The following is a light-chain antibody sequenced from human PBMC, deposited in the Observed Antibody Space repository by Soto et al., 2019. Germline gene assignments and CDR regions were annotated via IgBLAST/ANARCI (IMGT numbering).Light chain of an antibody. Sequence: QSVLTQPPSVSAAPRQKVTISCSGSRSNVGINYVAWYQQLPGAAPKLLIYDTNKRPSGIPDRFSGSKSGTSATLDITGLQTGDEAEYDCVTWDNTVTAVVFGGGTQLTVL. J-gene: IGLJ2*01. CDR2: DTN. V-gene: IGLV1-51*01. CDR3: VTWDNTVTAVV. CDR1: RSNVGINY.